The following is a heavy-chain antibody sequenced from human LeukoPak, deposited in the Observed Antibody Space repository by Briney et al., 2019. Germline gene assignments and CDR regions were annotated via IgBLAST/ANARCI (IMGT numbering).Heavy chain of an antibody. CDR2: IYHSGST. Sequence: SETLSLTCAVSGYSISSGYYWGWIRQPPGKGLEWIGSIYHSGSTYYNPSLKSRVTISVDTSKNQFSLKLSSVTAADTAVYYCARDFDIVVVPAAREARFDPWGPGTLVTVSS. J-gene: IGHJ5*02. V-gene: IGHV4-38-2*02. CDR3: ARDFDIVVVPAAREARFDP. D-gene: IGHD2-2*01. CDR1: GYSISSGYY.